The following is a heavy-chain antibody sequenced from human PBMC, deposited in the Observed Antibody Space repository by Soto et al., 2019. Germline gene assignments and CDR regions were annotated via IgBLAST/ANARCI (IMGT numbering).Heavy chain of an antibody. D-gene: IGHD6-19*01. CDR1: GFTFSSYG. V-gene: IGHV3-30*18. CDR2: ISYDGSNK. CDR3: AKGDEQWLVLSWSFDGMDV. Sequence: PGGSLRLSCAASGFTFSSYGMHWVRQAPGKGLEWVAVISYDGSNKYYADSVKGRFTISRDNSKNTLYPQMNSLRAEDTAVYYCAKGDEQWLVLSWSFDGMDVWGQGTTVTVSS. J-gene: IGHJ6*02.